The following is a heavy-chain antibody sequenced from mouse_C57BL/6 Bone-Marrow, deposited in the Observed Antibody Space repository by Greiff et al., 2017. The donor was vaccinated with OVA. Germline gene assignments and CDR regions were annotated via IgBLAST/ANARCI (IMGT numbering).Heavy chain of an antibody. CDR2: ISSGSSTI. Sequence: EVKVVESGGGLVKPGGSLKLSCAASGFTFSDYGMHWVRQAPEKGLEWVAYISSGSSTIYYADTVKGRFTISRDNAKNTLFLQMTSLRSEDTAMYYCARPPYYSNSSWFAYWGQGTLVTVSA. J-gene: IGHJ3*01. D-gene: IGHD2-5*01. CDR1: GFTFSDYG. CDR3: ARPPYYSNSSWFAY. V-gene: IGHV5-17*01.